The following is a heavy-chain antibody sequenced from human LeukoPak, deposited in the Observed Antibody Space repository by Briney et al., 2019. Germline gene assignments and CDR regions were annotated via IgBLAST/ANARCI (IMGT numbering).Heavy chain of an antibody. V-gene: IGHV3-21*04. D-gene: IGHD3-10*01. Sequence: GGSLRLSCAASGFTFSSYSMNWVRQAPGKGLEWVSSISSSSSYIYYADSVKGRFTISRDNAKNSLYLQMNSLRAEDTAVYYCAKDLREGVEVWDYWGQGTLVTVSS. CDR3: AKDLREGVEVWDY. CDR2: ISSSSSYI. J-gene: IGHJ4*02. CDR1: GFTFSSYS.